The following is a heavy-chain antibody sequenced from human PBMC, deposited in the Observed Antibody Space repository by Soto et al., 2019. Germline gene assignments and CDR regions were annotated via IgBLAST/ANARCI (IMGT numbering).Heavy chain of an antibody. CDR1: GFTFRSYA. CDR3: ANGPVVGANYKYYDMDV. Sequence: LRLSCLASGFTFRSYAMTWVRQGPGRGLEWVSAISGSGGSAFSADSVKGRFTISRDNSKNTLFLQMDNLRAEDTAHYFCANGPVVGANYKYYDMDVWGRGTTVTVSS. V-gene: IGHV3-23*01. D-gene: IGHD1-26*01. CDR2: ISGSGGSA. J-gene: IGHJ6*02.